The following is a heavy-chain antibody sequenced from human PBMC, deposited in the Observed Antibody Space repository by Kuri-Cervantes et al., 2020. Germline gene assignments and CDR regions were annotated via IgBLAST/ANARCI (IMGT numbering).Heavy chain of an antibody. CDR3: ARDLYGSGTETH. Sequence: GEFLKISCAASGFTFSCYGKHWVRQAPGKGLGWVAVISYDGSNKYYADSVKGRFNISRDNSKNTLYLQMNSLRAEDTAVYYCARDLYGSGTETHWGQGTLVTVSS. J-gene: IGHJ4*02. V-gene: IGHV3-30*03. CDR1: GFTFSCYG. D-gene: IGHD3-10*01. CDR2: ISYDGSNK.